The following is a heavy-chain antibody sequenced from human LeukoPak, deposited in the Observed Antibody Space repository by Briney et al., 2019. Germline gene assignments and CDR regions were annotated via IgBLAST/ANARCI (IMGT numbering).Heavy chain of an antibody. Sequence: GGSLRLSCAASGFTFSSYGMHWVRQAPGKGLEWVAVISYDGSNKYYADSVKGRFTISRDNSKNTLYLQMNSLRAEDTAVYYCAKFYLQLFDYWGQGTLVTVSS. J-gene: IGHJ4*02. CDR3: AKFYLQLFDY. V-gene: IGHV3-30*18. CDR2: ISYDGSNK. D-gene: IGHD4-11*01. CDR1: GFTFSSYG.